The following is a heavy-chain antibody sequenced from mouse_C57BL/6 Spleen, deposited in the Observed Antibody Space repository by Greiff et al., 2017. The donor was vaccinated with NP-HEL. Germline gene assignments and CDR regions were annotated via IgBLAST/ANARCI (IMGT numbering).Heavy chain of an antibody. D-gene: IGHD2-1*01. J-gene: IGHJ4*01. V-gene: IGHV1-26*01. Sequence: EVQLQQSGPELVKPGASVKISCKASGYTFTDYYMNWVKQSHGKSLEWIGDINPNNGGTSYNQKFKGKATLTVDTSSSTAYMELRSLTSEDSAVYYCAKGAICNTYAMDYWGQGTSVTVSS. CDR2: INPNNGGT. CDR3: AKGAICNTYAMDY. CDR1: GYTFTDYY.